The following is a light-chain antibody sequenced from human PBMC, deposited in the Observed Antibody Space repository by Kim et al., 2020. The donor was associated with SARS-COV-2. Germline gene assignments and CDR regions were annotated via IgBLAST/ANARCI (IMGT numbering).Light chain of an antibody. CDR1: SSDVGGYTY. V-gene: IGLV2-11*01. Sequence: LTQPRSVSGSPGQSVAISCAGTSSDVGGYTYVSWYQQHPDKAPKLIIYDVAKRPSGVPDRFSGSKSGNTASLTISGLQAEDEADYYCCSYVGSYSYVLGTGTKVTVL. J-gene: IGLJ1*01. CDR2: DVA. CDR3: CSYVGSYSYV.